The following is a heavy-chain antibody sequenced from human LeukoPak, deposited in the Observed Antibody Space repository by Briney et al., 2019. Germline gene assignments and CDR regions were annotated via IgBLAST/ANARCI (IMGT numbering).Heavy chain of an antibody. Sequence: GGSLRLSCAASGFTFSTYWMSWVRQAPGKGLEWVATIKQDGSEKYYVDSLKGRFTISRDNAKNSLYLQMSSLRAEDTAVYYCASAGNTHFDYWGQGNLVTVSS. J-gene: IGHJ4*02. V-gene: IGHV3-7*01. D-gene: IGHD4-23*01. CDR3: ASAGNTHFDY. CDR1: GFTFSTYW. CDR2: IKQDGSEK.